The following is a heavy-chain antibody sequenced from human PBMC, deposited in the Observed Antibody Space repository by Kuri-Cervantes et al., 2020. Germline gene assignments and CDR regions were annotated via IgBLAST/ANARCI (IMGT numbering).Heavy chain of an antibody. D-gene: IGHD3-9*01. CDR3: ALSRGGRYFDWLTLLDV. J-gene: IGHJ6*02. V-gene: IGHV4-4*02. Sequence: GSLRLSCTVSGDSINSDNWWSWARQPPGKGLEWIGEIHHSGSTAYNPSLKSRVTISVDTSKNQFSLKLSSVTAADTAVYYCALSRGGRYFDWLTLLDVWGQGTTVTVSS. CDR1: GDSINSDNW. CDR2: IHHSGST.